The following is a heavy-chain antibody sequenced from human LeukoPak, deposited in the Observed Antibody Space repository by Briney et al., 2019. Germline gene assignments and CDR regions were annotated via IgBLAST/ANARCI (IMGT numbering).Heavy chain of an antibody. Sequence: GGSLRLSCAASGFTFDDYAMLWVRQAPGKGLEWVSGISWNSGSIGYADSVKGRFTISRDNAKNSLYLQMNSLRAEDTALYYCAKDKGNLRPYYFDYWGQGTLVAVSS. V-gene: IGHV3-9*01. CDR3: AKDKGNLRPYYFDY. CDR2: ISWNSGSI. J-gene: IGHJ4*02. CDR1: GFTFDDYA.